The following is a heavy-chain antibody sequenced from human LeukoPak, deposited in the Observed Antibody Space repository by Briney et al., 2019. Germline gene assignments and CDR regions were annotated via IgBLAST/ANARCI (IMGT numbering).Heavy chain of an antibody. CDR2: INPNSGGT. CDR3: ARGSVTMVRGDPTANDT. D-gene: IGHD3-10*01. V-gene: IGHV1-2*02. CDR1: GYTSTGYY. Sequence: ASVKVSCKASGYTSTGYYIHWVRQPPGQGLEWMGWINPNSGGTNYAQKFQGRVTMTRDTSISTVYMELSRLRSDDTAVYYCARGSVTMVRGDPTANDTWGQGTLVTVSS. J-gene: IGHJ5*02.